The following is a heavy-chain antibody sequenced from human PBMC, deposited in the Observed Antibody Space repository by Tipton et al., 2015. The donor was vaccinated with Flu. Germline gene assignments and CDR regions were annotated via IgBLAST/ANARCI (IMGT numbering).Heavy chain of an antibody. D-gene: IGHD3-9*01. CDR3: ARVRPAGSRYEILTGYYLDY. Sequence: SLRLSCAASGFTVSDSYMTWVRQAPGRGLEWVSVIYSGADTYYADSVRGRFTISRDASKNTLWLQMNSLRAEDTAVYFCARVRPAGSRYEILTGYYLDYWGQGALVTVSS. J-gene: IGHJ4*02. V-gene: IGHV3-66*01. CDR2: IYSGADT. CDR1: GFTVSDSY.